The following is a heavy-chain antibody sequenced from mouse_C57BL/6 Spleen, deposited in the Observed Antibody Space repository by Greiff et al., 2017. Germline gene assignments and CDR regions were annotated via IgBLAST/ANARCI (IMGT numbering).Heavy chain of an antibody. V-gene: IGHV5-4*03. Sequence: EVKLLESGGGLVKPGGSLKLSCAASGFTFSSYAMSWVRQTPEQRLEWVATISDGGSYTYYPDNVKGRFTISRDNAKNNLYLQMSHLKSEDTAMYYCARGLDYDEDFGYWGQGTTLTVSS. CDR2: ISDGGSYT. J-gene: IGHJ2*01. CDR1: GFTFSSYA. D-gene: IGHD2-4*01. CDR3: ARGLDYDEDFGY.